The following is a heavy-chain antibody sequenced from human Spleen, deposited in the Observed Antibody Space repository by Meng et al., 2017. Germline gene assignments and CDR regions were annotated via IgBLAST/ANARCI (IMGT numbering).Heavy chain of an antibody. D-gene: IGHD5-18*01. Sequence: QLQLQESGPGLVKPSQTLSLTCTVSGASISSGEFYWSWLRQSPGKGLEWIGYIYNTGYSFYNPSLRSRVTLSIDTSNNQFSLRLTSMSAADTAVYYCARETVYSFIGGPFEYWGQGVLVTVSS. V-gene: IGHV4-30-4*01. CDR2: IYNTGYS. J-gene: IGHJ4*02. CDR3: ARETVYSFIGGPFEY. CDR1: GASISSGEFY.